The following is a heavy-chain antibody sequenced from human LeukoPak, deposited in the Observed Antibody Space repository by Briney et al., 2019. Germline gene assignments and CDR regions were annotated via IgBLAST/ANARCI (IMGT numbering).Heavy chain of an antibody. D-gene: IGHD3-3*01. J-gene: IGHJ3*02. Sequence: SETLSLTCTVSGGSISGYYWIWIRQPPGKGLEWIGYIYYSGNTNYNPSLKSRVTISVDTSKNQFSLKLSSVTAADTAVYYCASYDFWSGYSRGAFDIWGQGTMVTVSS. CDR1: GGSISGYY. CDR2: IYYSGNT. CDR3: ASYDFWSGYSRGAFDI. V-gene: IGHV4-59*01.